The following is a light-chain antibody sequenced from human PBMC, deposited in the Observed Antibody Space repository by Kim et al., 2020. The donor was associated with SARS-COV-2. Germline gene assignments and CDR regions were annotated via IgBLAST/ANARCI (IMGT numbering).Light chain of an antibody. V-gene: IGLV1-44*01. Sequence: QGVTISCSGSSSNIGSNTVNWYQQLPGTAPQLLIYSNNQRPSGVPDRFSGSKSGTSASLAISGLQSEDEADYYCAAWDDSLNGRGVFGGGTQLTVL. CDR1: SSNIGSNT. CDR2: SNN. CDR3: AAWDDSLNGRGV. J-gene: IGLJ2*01.